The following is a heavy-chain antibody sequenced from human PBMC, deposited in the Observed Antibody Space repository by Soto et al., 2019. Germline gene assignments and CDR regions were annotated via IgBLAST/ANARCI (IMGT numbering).Heavy chain of an antibody. CDR2: VYFSGNT. Sequence: PSETLSLTCTVSGGSLSSYYWTWIRQSPGKGLEWIGYVYFSGNTIYNPSLKSRVTISIDTSKNQFSLRLASVTAADTAFYYCGTVRPSGYVLYWRQGTLVTIS. J-gene: IGHJ4*02. CDR1: GGSLSSYY. CDR3: GTVRPSGYVLY. V-gene: IGHV4-59*01. D-gene: IGHD6-25*01.